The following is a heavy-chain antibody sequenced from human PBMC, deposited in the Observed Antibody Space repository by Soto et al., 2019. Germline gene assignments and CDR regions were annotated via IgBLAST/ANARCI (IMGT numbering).Heavy chain of an antibody. J-gene: IGHJ4*02. D-gene: IGHD6-19*01. CDR1: GFTFSSYD. Sequence: GGSLRLSCAASGFTFSSYDMHWVRQATGKGLEWVSAIGTAGDTYYPGSVKGRFTISRENAKNSLYLQMNSLRAEDTAVYYCARGRKTLIAVAGPIDYWGQGTLVTVSS. CDR3: ARGRKTLIAVAGPIDY. V-gene: IGHV3-13*01. CDR2: IGTAGDT.